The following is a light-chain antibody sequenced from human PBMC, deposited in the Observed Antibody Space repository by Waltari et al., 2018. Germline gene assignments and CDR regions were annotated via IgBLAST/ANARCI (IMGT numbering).Light chain of an antibody. CDR2: GNN. V-gene: IGLV1-40*01. CDR1: SSNIGAGYD. Sequence: QSVLTQPPSVSGAPGQRVTISCTGSSSNIGAGYDVHWYQHLPGTAPRLLIYGNNSRPSGVPDRFSGSKSGTSASLAITGLQAEDEVDYYCQSYDGSLSGWVFGGGTKLTVL. J-gene: IGLJ3*02. CDR3: QSYDGSLSGWV.